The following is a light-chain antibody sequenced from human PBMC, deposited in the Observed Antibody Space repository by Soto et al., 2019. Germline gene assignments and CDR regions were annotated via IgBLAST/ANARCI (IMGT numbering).Light chain of an antibody. CDR1: SSDVGSYNL. CDR3: CSYAGSTTS. J-gene: IGLJ3*02. Sequence: QLVLTQPASVSGSPGQSITLSCTGTSSDVGSYNLVSWFQQHPDKAPKLMIFEVNKRPSGISNRFSGSKSGNTASLTISGLQAEDEADYYCCSYAGSTTSFGGGTKLTVL. CDR2: EVN. V-gene: IGLV2-23*02.